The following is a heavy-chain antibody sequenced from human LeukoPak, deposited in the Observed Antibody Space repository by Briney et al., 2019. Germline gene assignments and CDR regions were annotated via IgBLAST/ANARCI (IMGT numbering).Heavy chain of an antibody. V-gene: IGHV3-30-3*01. J-gene: IGHJ4*02. CDR1: GFTFSSYA. Sequence: HAGRSLRLSCAASGFTFSSYAMHWVRQAPGKGLEWVAVISYDGSNKYYADSVKGRFTISRDNAKNSLYLQMNSLRAEDTAVYYCASTYGDYEDWGQGTLVTVSS. D-gene: IGHD4-17*01. CDR3: ASTYGDYED. CDR2: ISYDGSNK.